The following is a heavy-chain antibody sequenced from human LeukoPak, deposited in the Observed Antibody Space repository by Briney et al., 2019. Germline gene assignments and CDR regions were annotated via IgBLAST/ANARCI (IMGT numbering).Heavy chain of an antibody. V-gene: IGHV3-23*01. CDR1: GFTFSSYA. CDR3: AKDRAGSGGFRIANWFDP. CDR2: ISGSGGST. D-gene: IGHD6-19*01. Sequence: GSLRLSCAASGFTFSSYAMSWVRQAPGKGLEWVSAISGSGGSTYYADSVKGRFTISRDNSKNTLYLQMNSLRAEDTAVYYCAKDRAGSGGFRIANWFDPWGQGTLVTVSS. J-gene: IGHJ5*02.